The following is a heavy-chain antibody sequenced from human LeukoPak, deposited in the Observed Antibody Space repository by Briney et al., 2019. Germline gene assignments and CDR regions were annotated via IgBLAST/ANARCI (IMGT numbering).Heavy chain of an antibody. CDR1: GGSMSSYY. D-gene: IGHD3-3*01. CDR2: IYYSGST. Sequence: SETLSLTCTVSGGSMSSYYWSWIRQPPGKGLEWIGYIYYSGSTNYNPSLKSRVTISVDTSKNQFSLKLSSVTAADTAVYYCARESITIFGVADDAFDIWGQGTMVTVSS. J-gene: IGHJ3*02. CDR3: ARESITIFGVADDAFDI. V-gene: IGHV4-59*01.